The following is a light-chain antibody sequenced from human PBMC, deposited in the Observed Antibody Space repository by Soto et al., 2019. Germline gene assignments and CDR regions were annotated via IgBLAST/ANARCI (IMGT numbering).Light chain of an antibody. J-gene: IGLJ1*01. V-gene: IGLV2-14*01. Sequence: QSVLTQPASVSGSPGQAITISCSGSSSDIGTYNFVSWYQHLPGKAPQLIIFEVDNRPSGVSDCFSASKSGNTASLTISGLKADDEAEYYCSSYPTTNSYVFGRGTKLTVL. CDR1: SSDIGTYNF. CDR2: EVD. CDR3: SSYPTTNSYV.